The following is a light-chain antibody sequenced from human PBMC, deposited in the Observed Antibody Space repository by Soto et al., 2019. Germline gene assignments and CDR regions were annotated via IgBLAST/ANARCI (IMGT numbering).Light chain of an antibody. J-gene: IGLJ2*01. V-gene: IGLV1-40*01. CDR3: QSYDSSLSV. CDR1: SSNIGAGYD. Sequence: QPVLTQPPSVSGAPGQRVTISCTGSSSNIGAGYDVHWYQQLPGTAPKLLIYGNSNRPSGVPDRFSGSKSGTSASLAITGLQAGDEADYYCQSYDSSLSVFGGGTKLTVL. CDR2: GNS.